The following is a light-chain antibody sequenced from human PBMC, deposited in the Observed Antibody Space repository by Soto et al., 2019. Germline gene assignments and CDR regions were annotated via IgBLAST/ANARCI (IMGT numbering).Light chain of an antibody. Sequence: DIQMTQSSSTLSASVGDSVTITCRASQSISSWLAWYQQKPGKAPKILIYKASTLESGVPSRFSGSGSGTEFTLRISSLQPDEFATYYCQQYSSYWTLGQGTKGDIK. V-gene: IGKV1-5*03. J-gene: IGKJ1*01. CDR3: QQYSSYWT. CDR2: KAS. CDR1: QSISSW.